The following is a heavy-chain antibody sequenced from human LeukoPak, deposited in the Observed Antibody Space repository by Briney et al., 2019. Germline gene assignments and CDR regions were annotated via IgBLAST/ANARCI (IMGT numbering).Heavy chain of an antibody. J-gene: IGHJ4*02. D-gene: IGHD2-2*01. CDR1: GYTFIAYG. CDR3: ARDRGPKYQLLY. V-gene: IGHV1-18*01. CDR2: ISAYSDHT. Sequence: ASVKVSCKASGYTFIAYGLSSVRQAPGQGLEWMGWISAYSDHTDYAQKFQDRVTITTDTSTGTAYMELTSLTSDDTAVYNCARDRGPKYQLLYWGQGTLVTVSS.